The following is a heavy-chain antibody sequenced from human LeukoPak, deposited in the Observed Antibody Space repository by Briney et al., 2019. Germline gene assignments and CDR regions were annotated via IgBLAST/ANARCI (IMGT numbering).Heavy chain of an antibody. D-gene: IGHD2-15*01. CDR2: IKQDGSEK. Sequence: PGGSLRLSCVVSGFTFSSYWVSWVRQAPGKGLEWVANIKQDGSEKSYVDSVKGRFTISRDNAKNSPYLQMNSLRAEDTVVYYCARDFLLRTAPDYWGQGTLVTVSS. J-gene: IGHJ4*02. CDR3: ARDFLLRTAPDY. CDR1: GFTFSSYW. V-gene: IGHV3-7*01.